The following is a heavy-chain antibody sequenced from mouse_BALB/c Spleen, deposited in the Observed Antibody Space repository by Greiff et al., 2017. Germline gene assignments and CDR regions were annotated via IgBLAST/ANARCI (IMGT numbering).Heavy chain of an antibody. D-gene: IGHD2-1*01. J-gene: IGHJ4*01. CDR3: ARHHYGNYFYAMDY. Sequence: EVKLMESGGGLVKLGGSLKLSCAASGFTFSSYYMSWVRQTPEKRLELVAAINSNGGSTYYPDTVKGRFTISRDNAKNTLYLQMSSLKSEDTALYYCARHHYGNYFYAMDYWGQGTSVTVSS. CDR1: GFTFSSYY. V-gene: IGHV5-6-2*01. CDR2: INSNGGST.